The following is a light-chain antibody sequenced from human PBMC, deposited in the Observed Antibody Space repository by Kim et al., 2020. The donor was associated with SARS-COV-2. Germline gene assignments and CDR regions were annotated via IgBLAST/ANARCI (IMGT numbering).Light chain of an antibody. CDR2: DAT. V-gene: IGKV3-15*01. CDR1: QTIHNK. J-gene: IGKJ1*01. Sequence: SPEERDTLSCRASQTIHNKVVWYQRKPGQAPRLLSYDATTRATGVPARFIGSGSETDFTLTISSLQSEDFAVYYCQQSNDWPPLTFGQGTKVDIK. CDR3: QQSNDWPPLT.